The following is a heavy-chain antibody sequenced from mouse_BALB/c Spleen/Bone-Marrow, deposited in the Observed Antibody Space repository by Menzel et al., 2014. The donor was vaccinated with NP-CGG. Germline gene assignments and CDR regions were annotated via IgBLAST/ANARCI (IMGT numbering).Heavy chain of an antibody. J-gene: IGHJ3*01. Sequence: EVKLVESGAELVRSGASVKLSCTASGFNIKDYYTHWVKQRPEQGLEWIGWIDPENGDTEYAPKFQGKATMTADTSSNTAYLQLSSLTSEDTAVYYCNGGYYEAWFAYWGQGTLVTVSA. CDR1: GFNIKDYY. V-gene: IGHV14-4*02. CDR3: NGGYYEAWFAY. D-gene: IGHD2-3*01. CDR2: IDPENGDT.